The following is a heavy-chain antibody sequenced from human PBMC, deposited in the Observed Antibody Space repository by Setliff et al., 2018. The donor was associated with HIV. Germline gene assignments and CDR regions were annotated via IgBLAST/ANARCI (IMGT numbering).Heavy chain of an antibody. CDR3: ARSKTFYDFWGGYYTHGAFKI. V-gene: IGHV4-4*07. J-gene: IGHJ3*02. Sequence: SETLSLTCTVFGVSISNYYCSWIRQPAGKGLEWIGHIHTSGNANYNPSLNSRVTISVDTSKNHFSLKLTSVTAADTAVYYCARSKTFYDFWGGYYTHGAFKIWGLGTMVTVSS. CDR1: GVSISNYY. CDR2: IHTSGNA. D-gene: IGHD3-3*01.